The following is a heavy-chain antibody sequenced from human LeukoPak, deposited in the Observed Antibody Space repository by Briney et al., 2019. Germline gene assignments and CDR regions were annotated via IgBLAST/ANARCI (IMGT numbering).Heavy chain of an antibody. Sequence: PSETLSLTCTVSGGSISSYCWSWIRQPAGKGLEWIGRIYTSGSTNYNPSLKSRVTMSVDTSKNQFSLKLSSVTAADTAVYYCARVSGSGSRPYYYYYYMDVWGKGTTVTVSS. CDR1: GGSISSYC. J-gene: IGHJ6*03. V-gene: IGHV4-4*07. D-gene: IGHD3-10*01. CDR2: IYTSGST. CDR3: ARVSGSGSRPYYYYYYMDV.